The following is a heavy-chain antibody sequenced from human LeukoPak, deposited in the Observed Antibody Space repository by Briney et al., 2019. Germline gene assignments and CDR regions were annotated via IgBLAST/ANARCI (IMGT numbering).Heavy chain of an antibody. V-gene: IGHV3-30*02. CDR2: IRYDGSNK. J-gene: IGHJ6*03. CDR3: ARASFCSGGSCYWYYYYYMDV. D-gene: IGHD2-15*01. CDR1: GFTFSSYG. Sequence: GGSLRLSCAASGFTFSSYGMHWVRQAPGKGLEWVAFIRYDGSNKYYADSVKGRFTISRDNSKNTLYLQMNSLRAEDTAVYYCARASFCSGGSCYWYYYYYMDVWGKGTTVTISS.